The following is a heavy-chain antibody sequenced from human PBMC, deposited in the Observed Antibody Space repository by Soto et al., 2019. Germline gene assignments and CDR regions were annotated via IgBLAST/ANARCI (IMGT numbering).Heavy chain of an antibody. Sequence: GGSLRLSCSASGFTFSSYAMHWVRQAPGKGLEYVSAISSNGGSTYYADSVKGRFTISRDNSKNTLYLQMSSLRAEDTAVYYCVKGRVGAARTGFVYWGQGTLVTVSS. V-gene: IGHV3-64D*08. J-gene: IGHJ4*02. D-gene: IGHD6-6*01. CDR2: ISSNGGST. CDR1: GFTFSSYA. CDR3: VKGRVGAARTGFVY.